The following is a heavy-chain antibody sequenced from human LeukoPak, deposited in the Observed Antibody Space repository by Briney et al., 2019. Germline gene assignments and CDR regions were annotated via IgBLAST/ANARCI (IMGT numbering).Heavy chain of an antibody. CDR2: FDPEDGET. CDR3: ATIHYYGSGN. V-gene: IGHV1-24*01. J-gene: IGHJ4*02. Sequence: ASVKVSCKASGYTFTGYYMHWVRQAPGKGLEWMGGFDPEDGETIYAQKFQGRVTMTEDTSTDTAYMELSSLRSEDTAVYYCATIHYYGSGNWGQGTLVTASS. CDR1: GYTFTGYY. D-gene: IGHD3-10*01.